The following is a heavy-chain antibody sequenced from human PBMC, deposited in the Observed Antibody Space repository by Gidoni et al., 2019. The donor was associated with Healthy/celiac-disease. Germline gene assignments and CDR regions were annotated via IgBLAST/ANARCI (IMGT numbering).Heavy chain of an antibody. J-gene: IGHJ4*02. CDR2: IRSKAYGGTT. V-gene: IGHV3-49*03. CDR3: TRSVERGSWVPSPLVYFDY. Sequence: EVQLVESGGGLVQPGRSLRLSCTASGFTFGDDAMSWFRQAPGKGLEWVGFIRSKAYGGTTEYAASVKGRFTISRDDSKSIAYLQMNSLKTEDTAVYYCTRSVERGSWVPSPLVYFDYWGQGTLVTVSS. CDR1: GFTFGDDA. D-gene: IGHD3-16*01.